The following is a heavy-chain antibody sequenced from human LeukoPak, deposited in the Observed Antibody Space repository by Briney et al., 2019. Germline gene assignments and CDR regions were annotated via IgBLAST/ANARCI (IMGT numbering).Heavy chain of an antibody. Sequence: GGSLRLSCAASGFTFSNYAMSWVRQAPGKGLEWVSAISGSGGSTYYADSVKGRFTISRDNSKNTLYLQMNSLRAEDTAVYYCAKDRAVATMYFDYWGQGTLVTVSS. CDR1: GFTFSNYA. D-gene: IGHD5-12*01. J-gene: IGHJ4*02. CDR3: AKDRAVATMYFDY. CDR2: ISGSGGST. V-gene: IGHV3-23*01.